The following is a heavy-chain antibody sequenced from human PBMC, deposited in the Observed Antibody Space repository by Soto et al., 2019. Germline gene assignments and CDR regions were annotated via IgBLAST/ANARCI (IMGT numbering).Heavy chain of an antibody. Sequence: PGGSLRLSCAASGFTFSSYGMHWVRQAPGKGLEWVAVIWYDGSNKYYADSVKGRFTISRDNSKNTLYLQMNSLRAEDTAVYYCARGPLTGYDYFDYWGQGTLVTVSS. J-gene: IGHJ4*02. CDR2: IWYDGSNK. CDR1: GFTFSSYG. CDR3: ARGPLTGYDYFDY. D-gene: IGHD3-9*01. V-gene: IGHV3-33*01.